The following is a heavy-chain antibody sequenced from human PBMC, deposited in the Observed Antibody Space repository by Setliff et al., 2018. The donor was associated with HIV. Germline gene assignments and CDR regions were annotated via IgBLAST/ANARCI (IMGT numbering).Heavy chain of an antibody. CDR2: IYSTGST. V-gene: IGHV4-59*11. CDR3: AKGAGFYGDYTFDH. CDR1: GPSINIHY. Sequence: PSETLSLTCTVSGPSINIHYWSWIRQSPGKGFEWIGYIYSTGSTNYNPSLQSRVTISMVASRNQFSLKVTFVTAADTAVYYCAKGAGFYGDYTFDHWGQGRQVTVSS. D-gene: IGHD4-17*01. J-gene: IGHJ4*02.